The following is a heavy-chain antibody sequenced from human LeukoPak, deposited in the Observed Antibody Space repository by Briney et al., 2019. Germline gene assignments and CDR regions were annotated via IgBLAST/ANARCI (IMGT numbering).Heavy chain of an antibody. CDR3: ARAVRGYSYAYLPY. CDR1: GYTFSSYG. Sequence: ASVKVSCKASGYTFSSYGISWVRQAPGQGLEWMGWISAYDGNTDYAQNLQGRVTMTTDTSTSTAYMELRSLRSDDTAVYYCARAVRGYSYAYLPYWGQGALVTVSS. V-gene: IGHV1-18*01. D-gene: IGHD5-18*01. J-gene: IGHJ4*02. CDR2: ISAYDGNT.